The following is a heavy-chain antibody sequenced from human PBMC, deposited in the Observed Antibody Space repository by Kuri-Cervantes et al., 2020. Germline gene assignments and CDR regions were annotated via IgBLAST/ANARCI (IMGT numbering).Heavy chain of an antibody. CDR2: ISYDGGNK. J-gene: IGHJ3*02. D-gene: IGHD3-22*01. CDR3: ARDAGPYYRWVGAFDI. Sequence: GESLKISCAASGFTFSSYAMHWVRQAPGKGLEWVAVISYDGGNKYYADSVRGRFTISRDNSKNTLYLQMNSLRAEDTAVYYCARDAGPYYRWVGAFDIWGQGTMVTVSS. V-gene: IGHV3-30-3*01. CDR1: GFTFSSYA.